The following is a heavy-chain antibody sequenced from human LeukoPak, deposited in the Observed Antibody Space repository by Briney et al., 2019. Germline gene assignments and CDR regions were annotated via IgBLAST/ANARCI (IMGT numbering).Heavy chain of an antibody. D-gene: IGHD7-27*01. CDR2: ISAYNGNT. CDR3: ARDPVGVGNWGSHYYYGMDV. J-gene: IGHJ6*02. V-gene: IGHV1-18*01. Sequence: GASVKVSCKASGYTFTSYGISWERQAPGQGLEWMGWISAYNGNTNYAQKLQGRVTMTTDTSTSTAYMELRSLRSDDTAVYYCARDPVGVGNWGSHYYYGMDVWGQGTTVTVSS. CDR1: GYTFTSYG.